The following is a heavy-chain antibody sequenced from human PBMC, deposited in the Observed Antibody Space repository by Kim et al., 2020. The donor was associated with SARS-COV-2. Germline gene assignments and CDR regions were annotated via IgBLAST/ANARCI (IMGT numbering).Heavy chain of an antibody. CDR2: T. CDR3: ARDLGAAFDI. J-gene: IGHJ3*02. Sequence: TTYTRQFEGRVTMTRDTSTSTVYMELSSLTSEDTAVYFCARDLGAAFDIWGQGTMVTVSS. D-gene: IGHD3-10*01. V-gene: IGHV1-46*01.